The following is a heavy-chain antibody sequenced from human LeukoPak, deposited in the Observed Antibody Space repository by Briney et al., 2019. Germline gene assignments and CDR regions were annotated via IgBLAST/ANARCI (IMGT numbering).Heavy chain of an antibody. CDR3: ARSGRKSPLDAFDI. CDR1: GGTFSSYA. V-gene: IGHV1-18*01. Sequence: ASVKVSCKASGGTFSSYAISWVRQAPGQGLEWMGWISAYNGNTNYAQKLQGRVTMTTDTSTSTAYMELRSLRSDDTAVYYCARSGRKSPLDAFDIWGQGTMVTVSS. CDR2: ISAYNGNT. J-gene: IGHJ3*02. D-gene: IGHD1-26*01.